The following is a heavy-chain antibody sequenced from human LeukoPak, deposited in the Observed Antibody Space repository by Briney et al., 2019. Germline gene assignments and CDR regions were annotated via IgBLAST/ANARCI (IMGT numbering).Heavy chain of an antibody. J-gene: IGHJ3*02. V-gene: IGHV3-23*01. Sequence: PGGSLRLSCAASGFTVSSNYMSWVRQAPGKGLEWVSAISGSAGSTYYADSVKGRFTIFRDNSKNTLYLQMNSLRAEDTALYYCAKEAFDIWGQGTMVTVSS. CDR1: GFTVSSNY. CDR2: ISGSAGST. CDR3: AKEAFDI.